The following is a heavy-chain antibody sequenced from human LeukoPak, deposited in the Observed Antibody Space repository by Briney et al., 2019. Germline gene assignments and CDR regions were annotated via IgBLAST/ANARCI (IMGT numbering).Heavy chain of an antibody. D-gene: IGHD6-6*01. CDR1: GGSISSSSYY. CDR3: ARRIAARPINYVDY. V-gene: IGHV4-39*01. J-gene: IGHJ4*02. CDR2: IYYSGST. Sequence: SETLSLTCTVSGGSISSSSYYWGWIRQPPGKGLEWIGSIYYSGSTYYNPSLKSRVTISVDTSKNQFSLKLSSVTAADTAVYYCARRIAARPINYVDYWGQGTLVTVSS.